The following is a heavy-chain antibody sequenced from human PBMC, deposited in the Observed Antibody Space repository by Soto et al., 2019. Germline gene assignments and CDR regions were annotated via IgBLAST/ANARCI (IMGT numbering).Heavy chain of an antibody. J-gene: IGHJ6*03. D-gene: IGHD3-10*01. Sequence: GRSLRLSCAASGFTVSSNYMSWVRQAPGKGLERVSVIYSGGSTYYADSVKGRFTISRDNSKNTRYLQMNSLRAEDTAVYYCARGAGSGSYYYYYYYMDVWGKGTTVTVSS. CDR2: IYSGGST. CDR1: GFTVSSNY. V-gene: IGHV3-66*01. CDR3: ARGAGSGSYYYYYYYMDV.